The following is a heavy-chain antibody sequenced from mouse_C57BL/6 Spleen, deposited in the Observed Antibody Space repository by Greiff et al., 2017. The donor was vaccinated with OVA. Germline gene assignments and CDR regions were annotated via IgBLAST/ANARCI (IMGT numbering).Heavy chain of an antibody. Sequence: QVQLQQPGAELVMPGASVKLSCKASGYTFTSYWMHWVKQRPGQGLEWIGEIDPSDSYTNYNQKFKGKSTLTVDKSSSTAYMQLSSLTSEDSAVYYCARWGYSNYDAMDYWGQGTSVTVSS. CDR1: GYTFTSYW. V-gene: IGHV1-69*01. CDR2: IDPSDSYT. CDR3: ARWGYSNYDAMDY. J-gene: IGHJ4*01. D-gene: IGHD2-5*01.